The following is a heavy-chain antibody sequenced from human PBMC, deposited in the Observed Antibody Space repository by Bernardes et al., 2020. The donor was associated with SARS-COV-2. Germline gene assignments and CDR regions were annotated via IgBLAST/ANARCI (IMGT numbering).Heavy chain of an antibody. CDR1: GGSISSYY. CDR2: IYTSGST. V-gene: IGHV4-4*07. J-gene: IGHJ4*02. Sequence: SETLSLTCTVSGGSISSYYWSWIRQPAGKGLEWIGRIYTSGSTNYNPSLKSRVTMSVDTSKNQFSLKLSSVTAADTAVYYCARDPGLFFTGSFDSWGPGTLVTVSS. CDR3: ARDPGLFFTGSFDS.